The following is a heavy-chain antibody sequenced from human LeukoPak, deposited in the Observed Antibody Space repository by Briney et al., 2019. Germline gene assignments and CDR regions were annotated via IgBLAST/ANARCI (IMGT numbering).Heavy chain of an antibody. CDR2: IYTSGST. CDR1: GGSISSYY. V-gene: IGHV4-4*07. D-gene: IGHD1-26*01. CDR3: AREISGTLLDI. J-gene: IGHJ3*02. Sequence: SETLSLTYTVSGGSISSYYWSWIRQPAGKGLEWIGRIYTSGSTNYNPSLKSRVTISVDTTKNQFSLKLSSVTAADTAVYYCAREISGTLLDIWGQGTMVTVSS.